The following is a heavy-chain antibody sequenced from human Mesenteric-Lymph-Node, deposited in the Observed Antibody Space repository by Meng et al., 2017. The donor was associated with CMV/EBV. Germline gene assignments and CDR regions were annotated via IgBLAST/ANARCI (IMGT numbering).Heavy chain of an antibody. CDR3: ARDSPYYYGSSGSLGYFDT. CDR1: GFTFTRHT. J-gene: IGHJ4*02. Sequence: GGSLRLSCAASGFTFTRHTMHWVRQAPGKGLEWVALVSFDERKKYFADSVKGRVTIYRDNSKSTLFLLMNSLRADDTAVYYCARDSPYYYGSSGSLGYFDTWGQGTQVTVSS. CDR2: VSFDERKK. D-gene: IGHD3-22*01. V-gene: IGHV3-30*01.